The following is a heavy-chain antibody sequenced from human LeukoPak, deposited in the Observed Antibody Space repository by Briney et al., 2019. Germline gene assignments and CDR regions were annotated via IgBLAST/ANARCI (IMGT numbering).Heavy chain of an antibody. J-gene: IGHJ6*02. Sequence: SETLSLTCNVPGGSINGYYWTWIRQPPGKGLEWIGYMFYNGNTNYSPSLKSRVTISLDTSKSQISMRLTSVTAADTGVYHCARLTREDGVDVWGQGTTVTVSS. V-gene: IGHV4-59*01. CDR1: GGSINGYY. CDR3: ARLTREDGVDV. CDR2: MFYNGNT.